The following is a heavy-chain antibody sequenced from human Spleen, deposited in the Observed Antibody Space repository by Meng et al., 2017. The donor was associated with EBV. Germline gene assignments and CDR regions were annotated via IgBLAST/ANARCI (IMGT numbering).Heavy chain of an antibody. D-gene: IGHD3-10*01. Sequence: QGQLGKLGAGLLKTSGSLSSTCGVYGGSFSDYYWRGSRQSPGKGLEWIGEINHSGSAYYNPSLKSRITISVDTSKNQFSLNLTSVTAADTAVYYCARGVGDHWGQGVLVTVSS. CDR1: GGSFSDYY. CDR3: ARGVGDH. J-gene: IGHJ4*02. CDR2: INHSGSA. V-gene: IGHV4-34*01.